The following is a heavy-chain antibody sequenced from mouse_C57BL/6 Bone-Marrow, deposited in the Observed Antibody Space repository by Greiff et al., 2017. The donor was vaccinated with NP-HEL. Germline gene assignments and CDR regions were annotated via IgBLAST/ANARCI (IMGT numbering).Heavy chain of an antibody. D-gene: IGHD5-1*01. V-gene: IGHV10-1*01. J-gene: IGHJ3*01. CDR1: GFSFHTYA. CDR2: IRSKGNNYAT. Sequence: EVQLVESGGGLVQPKGSLKLSCAASGFSFHTYAMNWVRQAPGKGLEWVARIRSKGNNYATYYADSVKDRFTISKDDSKSMLDLQMNNLKTEDTAMYYCVRPSTAVPLAYWGQGTPVTVSA. CDR3: VRPSTAVPLAY.